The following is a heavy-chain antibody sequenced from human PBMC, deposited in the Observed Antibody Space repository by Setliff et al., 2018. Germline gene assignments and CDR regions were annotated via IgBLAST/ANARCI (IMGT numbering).Heavy chain of an antibody. V-gene: IGHV4-31*03. CDR1: GGSISSGGYY. D-gene: IGHD4-17*01. CDR2: IYYSGST. Sequence: SETLSLTCTASGGSISSGGYYWSWIRQHPGKGLEWIGYIYYSGSTYYNPFLKSRVTISVDTSKNQFSLKLSSVTAADAAVYYCARDPLTTNRRRAFDIWGQGTMVTVSS. CDR3: ARDPLTTNRRRAFDI. J-gene: IGHJ3*02.